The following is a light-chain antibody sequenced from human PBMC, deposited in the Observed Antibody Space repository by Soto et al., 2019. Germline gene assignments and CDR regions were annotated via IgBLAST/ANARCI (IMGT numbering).Light chain of an antibody. J-gene: IGLJ3*02. Sequence: NFMLTQPHSVSESPGKTVTISCTRSSGSIASNYVQWYQQRPGSAPTTVIYEDNQRTSGVPDRFSGSIDSSSNSASLTISGLKTEDEVDYYCQSSDSSKEVLGGGTKVTVL. CDR2: EDN. CDR3: QSSDSSKEV. V-gene: IGLV6-57*03. CDR1: SGSIASNY.